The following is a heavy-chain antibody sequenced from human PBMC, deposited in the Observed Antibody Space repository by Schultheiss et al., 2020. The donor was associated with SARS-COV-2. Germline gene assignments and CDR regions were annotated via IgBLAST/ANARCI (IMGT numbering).Heavy chain of an antibody. CDR1: GFTVSSNY. J-gene: IGHJ5*02. CDR3: AKDLKVGATNWFDP. Sequence: GESLKISCAASGFTVSSNYMSWVRQAPGKGLEWVSVIYSGGSTYYADSVKGRFTISRDNSKNTLYLQMNSLRAEDTAVYYCAKDLKVGATNWFDPWGQGTLVTVSS. D-gene: IGHD1-26*01. V-gene: IGHV3-66*01. CDR2: IYSGGST.